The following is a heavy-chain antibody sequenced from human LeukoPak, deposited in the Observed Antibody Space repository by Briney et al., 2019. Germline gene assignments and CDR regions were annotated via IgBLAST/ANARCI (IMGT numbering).Heavy chain of an antibody. Sequence: GGSLRLSCAASGFSFSSYWMSWVRQAPGKGLEWVANIKQDGSDKYYLTSVRGRFTISRDNAKNSLSLQMNSLRVEDTAVYYCARGGGHLDCWGQGTLVTVSS. V-gene: IGHV3-7*03. CDR1: GFSFSSYW. D-gene: IGHD4-23*01. CDR3: ARGGGHLDC. J-gene: IGHJ4*02. CDR2: IKQDGSDK.